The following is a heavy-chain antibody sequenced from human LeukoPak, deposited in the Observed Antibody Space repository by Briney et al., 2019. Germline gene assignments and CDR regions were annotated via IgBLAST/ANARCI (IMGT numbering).Heavy chain of an antibody. CDR1: GFTFDDYG. CDR3: ARRAGAYSHPYDY. V-gene: IGHV3-20*04. Sequence: AGGSLRVSCAASGFTFDDYGMSWVRQAPGKGLEWVSGIHWNGGSIGYADSVKGRFTISRDNSKNTLYLQMNSLRAEDTAVYYCARRAGAYSHPYDYWGQGTLVTVSS. J-gene: IGHJ4*02. D-gene: IGHD4/OR15-4a*01. CDR2: IHWNGGSI.